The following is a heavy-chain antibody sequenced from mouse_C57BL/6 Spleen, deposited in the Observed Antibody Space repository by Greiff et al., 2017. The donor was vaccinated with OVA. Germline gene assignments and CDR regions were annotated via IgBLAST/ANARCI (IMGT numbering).Heavy chain of an antibody. CDR1: GYAFSSYW. Sequence: QVQLQQSGAELVKPGASVKISCKASGYAFSSYWMNWVKQRPGKGLAWIGQIYPGDGDTNYNGKFKGKATLTADKSSSTAYMQLSSLTSEDSAVDFCARVDTTVGGFDYWGQGTTLTVSS. J-gene: IGHJ2*01. D-gene: IGHD1-1*01. CDR2: IYPGDGDT. V-gene: IGHV1-80*01. CDR3: ARVDTTVGGFDY.